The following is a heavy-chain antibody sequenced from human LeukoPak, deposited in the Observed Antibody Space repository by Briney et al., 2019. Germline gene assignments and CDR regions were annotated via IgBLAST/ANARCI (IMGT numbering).Heavy chain of an antibody. CDR2: IYPGDSET. CDR1: GYSFTSFW. J-gene: IGHJ5*02. Sequence: GESLKISCKGSGYSFTSFWIGWVRQMPGKGLEWMGIIYPGDSETLYRPSFQGQVTISADKSINTAYLQWSSLKASDSAMYYCAKQRCIGDSCYRGEADWFDPWGQGTLVTVSS. V-gene: IGHV5-51*01. CDR3: AKQRCIGDSCYRGEADWFDP. D-gene: IGHD2-15*01.